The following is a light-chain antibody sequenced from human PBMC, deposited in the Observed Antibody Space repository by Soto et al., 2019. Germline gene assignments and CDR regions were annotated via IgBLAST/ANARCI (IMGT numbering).Light chain of an antibody. CDR3: QQYSGPGMYT. V-gene: IGKV3-20*01. J-gene: IGKJ2*01. CDR2: GAS. CDR1: QSVSSRY. Sequence: EIVLTQSPGTLSLSPGEGATLSCRASQSVSSRYLAWYQQKPGQAPRLLIYGASTRPPGIPDRFSGSGSGTAFTLTISRLEPEDFAEYYCQQYSGPGMYTFGQGTKLEIK.